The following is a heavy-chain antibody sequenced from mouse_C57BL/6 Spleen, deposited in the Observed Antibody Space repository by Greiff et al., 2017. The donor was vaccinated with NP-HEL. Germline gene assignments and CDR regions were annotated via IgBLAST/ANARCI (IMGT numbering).Heavy chain of an antibody. V-gene: IGHV1-64*01. CDR1: GYTFTSYW. D-gene: IGHD2-3*01. CDR3: ARGGDGFFYAMDY. Sequence: QVQLQQPGAELVKPGASVKLSCKASGYTFTSYWMHWVKQRPGQGLEWIGMIHPNSGSTNYNEKFKSKATLTVDKSSSTAYMQLSSLTSEDSAVYYCARGGDGFFYAMDYWGQGTSVTVSS. CDR2: IHPNSGST. J-gene: IGHJ4*01.